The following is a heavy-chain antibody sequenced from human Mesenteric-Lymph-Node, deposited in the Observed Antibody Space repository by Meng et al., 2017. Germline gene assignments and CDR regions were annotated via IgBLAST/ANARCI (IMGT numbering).Heavy chain of an antibody. J-gene: IGHJ6*02. Sequence: SETLSLTCTVSGGSISSSSYYWGWIRQPPGKGLEWIGSIYYSGSTYYNPSLKSRVTISVDKSKNQFSLKLSSVTAADTAVYYCARDRVVYYGSGSDYYYYGMDVWGQGTTVTVSS. CDR1: GGSISSSSYY. D-gene: IGHD3-10*01. CDR3: ARDRVVYYGSGSDYYYYGMDV. V-gene: IGHV4-39*07. CDR2: IYYSGST.